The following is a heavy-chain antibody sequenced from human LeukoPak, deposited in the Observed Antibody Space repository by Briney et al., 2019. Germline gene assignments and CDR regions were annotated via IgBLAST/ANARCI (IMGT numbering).Heavy chain of an antibody. Sequence: AGGSLRLSCAASGFTFSSYAMTWVRQAPGKGLEWVANIKEDGSEKYYVDSVKGRFTISRDNAKKSLYLQMNSLRPEDTAVYYCARGPYYDVFFDYWGQGTLVTVSS. V-gene: IGHV3-7*01. CDR3: ARGPYYDVFFDY. D-gene: IGHD3-16*01. J-gene: IGHJ4*02. CDR1: GFTFSSYA. CDR2: IKEDGSEK.